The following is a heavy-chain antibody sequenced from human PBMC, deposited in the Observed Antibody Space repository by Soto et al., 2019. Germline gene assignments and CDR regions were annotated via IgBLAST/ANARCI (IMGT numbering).Heavy chain of an antibody. CDR1: GFTFSSYA. J-gene: IGHJ4*02. V-gene: IGHV3-23*01. CDR3: AKDPFYYDSSGYYVDY. CDR2: ISGSGGST. Sequence: EVQLLESGGGLVQPGGSLRLSCAASGFTFSSYAMSWVRQAPGKGLEWVSAISGSGGSTYYADSVKGRFTISRDNSKNTLYLQMDSLVAEDTAVYYCAKDPFYYDSSGYYVDYWGQGTLVTVSS. D-gene: IGHD3-22*01.